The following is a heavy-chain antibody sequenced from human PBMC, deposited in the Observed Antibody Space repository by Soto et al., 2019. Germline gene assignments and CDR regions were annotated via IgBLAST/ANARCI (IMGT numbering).Heavy chain of an antibody. D-gene: IGHD2-15*01. Sequence: QVQLVESGGGVVQPGGSLRLSCAASGFTFGRHGMHWVRQAPGKGLEWVAVIGSDGARDSYADSMKGRFSISRDNGQYTLDLQINSLRVEDTAVYYCARDDDSPDNGLDYWGQGTLVTVSS. CDR3: ARDDDSPDNGLDY. CDR2: IGSDGARD. J-gene: IGHJ4*02. V-gene: IGHV3-33*01. CDR1: GFTFGRHG.